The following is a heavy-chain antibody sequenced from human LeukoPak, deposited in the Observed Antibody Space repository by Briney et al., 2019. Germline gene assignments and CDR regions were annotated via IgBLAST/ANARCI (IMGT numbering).Heavy chain of an antibody. Sequence: PGGSLRLSCAASGFTFSSYAMSWVRQGPGKGLEWVSAISGSGGSTYYADSVKGRFTISRDNSKNTLYLQMNSLRAEDTAVYYCAKPDSGYSYGYLFGFDYWGQGTLVTVPS. CDR3: AKPDSGYSYGYLFGFDY. D-gene: IGHD5-18*01. CDR1: GFTFSSYA. V-gene: IGHV3-23*01. J-gene: IGHJ4*02. CDR2: ISGSGGST.